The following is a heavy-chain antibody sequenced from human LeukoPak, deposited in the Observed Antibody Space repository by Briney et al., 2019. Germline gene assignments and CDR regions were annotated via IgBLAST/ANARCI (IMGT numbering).Heavy chain of an antibody. D-gene: IGHD3-10*01. Sequence: PGRSLRLSCAASGFNFNNYAMHWVRQAAGKGLEWLSVISYDGSDNSSADSVQGRFTISRDNSKNTLYLQMNSLTTGDTAVYYCARDQGATLVRGVTPYLDFWGQGTLVSVSS. V-gene: IGHV3-30*04. CDR2: ISYDGSDN. CDR1: GFNFNNYA. J-gene: IGHJ4*02. CDR3: ARDQGATLVRGVTPYLDF.